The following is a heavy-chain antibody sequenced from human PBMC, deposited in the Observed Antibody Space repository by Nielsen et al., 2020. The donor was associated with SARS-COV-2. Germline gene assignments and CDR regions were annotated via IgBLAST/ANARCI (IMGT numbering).Heavy chain of an antibody. CDR3: ARALPRALGYMDV. J-gene: IGHJ6*03. CDR1: GGSFSGYY. CDR2: INHSGST. V-gene: IGHV4-34*01. Sequence: GSLRLSCAVYGGSFSGYYWSWIRQPPGKGLEWIGEINHSGSTNYNPSLKSRVTISVDTSKNQFSLKLSSVTAADTAVYYCARALPRALGYMDVWGKGTTVTVSS.